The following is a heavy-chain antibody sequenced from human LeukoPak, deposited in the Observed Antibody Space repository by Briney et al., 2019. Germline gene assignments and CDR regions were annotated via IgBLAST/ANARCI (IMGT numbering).Heavy chain of an antibody. D-gene: IGHD2-2*01. CDR3: VKDQPAAYFDY. V-gene: IGHV3-30*02. CDR2: IRNDGSIK. Sequence: PGGSLRLSCAASGFTFSSYGMHWVRQAPGRGLERVAFIRNDGSIKYHADSVKGRFTISRDNSKNTLYLQMNSLRAEDTAVYYCVKDQPAAYFDYWGQGSLVAVSS. J-gene: IGHJ4*02. CDR1: GFTFSSYG.